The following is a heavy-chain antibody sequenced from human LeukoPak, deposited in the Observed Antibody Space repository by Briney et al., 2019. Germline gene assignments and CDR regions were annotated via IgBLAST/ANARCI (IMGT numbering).Heavy chain of an antibody. CDR3: ARMQWLPGVDY. Sequence: PGGSLRLSCAASGFTFSSYSMIWVRQAPGKGLEWVSYISSSSSTIFYVDSVRGRFTIPRDNAKNSLYLQMNSLRAEDTAVYYCARMQWLPGVDYWGQGTLVTVSS. V-gene: IGHV3-48*01. CDR2: ISSSSSTI. CDR1: GFTFSSYS. J-gene: IGHJ4*02. D-gene: IGHD6-19*01.